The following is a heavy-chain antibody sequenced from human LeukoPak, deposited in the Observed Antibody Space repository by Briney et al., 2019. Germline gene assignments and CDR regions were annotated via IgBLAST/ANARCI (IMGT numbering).Heavy chain of an antibody. J-gene: IGHJ4*02. CDR1: GFTFDDYG. V-gene: IGHV3-23*01. Sequence: GGSLRLSCAASGFTFDDYGMSWVRQAPGKGLEWVSAISGSGSRTYYAESVKGRFTISRDNSKNTLYLQMNSLRAEDTAVYYCAKELTTVVTPGLDYWGQGTLVTVSS. CDR3: AKELTTVVTPGLDY. D-gene: IGHD4-23*01. CDR2: ISGSGSRT.